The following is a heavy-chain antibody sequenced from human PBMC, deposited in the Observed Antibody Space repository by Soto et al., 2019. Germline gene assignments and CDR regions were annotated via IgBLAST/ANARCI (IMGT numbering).Heavy chain of an antibody. Sequence: PVGSLRLSCAASGFTFSSYAMSWVRQAPGKGLEWVSAISGSGGSTYYADSVKGRFTISRDNSKNTLYLQMNSLRAEDTAVYYCAKAPGYSSSRDYWGQGTLVTVLL. CDR1: GFTFSSYA. CDR2: ISGSGGST. V-gene: IGHV3-23*01. D-gene: IGHD6-13*01. J-gene: IGHJ4*02. CDR3: AKAPGYSSSRDY.